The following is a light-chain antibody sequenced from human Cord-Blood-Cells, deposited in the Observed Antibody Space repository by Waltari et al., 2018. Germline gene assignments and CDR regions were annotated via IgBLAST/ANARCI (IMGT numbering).Light chain of an antibody. CDR3: SSYTSSSTYV. CDR2: EVS. V-gene: IGLV2-14*01. Sequence: QSALTQPASVSGSPGQSITISCTGTSSDVGGYNYVSWYQQHPGKAPKLMIYEVSNRPSWVSKRFAGSKSGKPASLTISGLQADDEADYYCSSYTSSSTYVVGTGTKVTVL. J-gene: IGLJ1*01. CDR1: SSDVGGYNY.